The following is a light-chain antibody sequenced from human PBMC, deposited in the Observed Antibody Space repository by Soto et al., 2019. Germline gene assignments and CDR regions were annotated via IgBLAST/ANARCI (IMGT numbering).Light chain of an antibody. J-gene: IGLJ1*01. CDR3: TSYTSDSTYV. CDR1: STVVGRYNY. Sequence: QSVLTQPASVSGSPGQSITISCTGTSTVVGRYNYVSWYQQHPGKAPKLMVYDVSNRPSWVSNRFSGSKSGITASLTISEPQAEDEADYYCTSYTSDSTYVFGTGTKVTVL. CDR2: DVS. V-gene: IGLV2-14*01.